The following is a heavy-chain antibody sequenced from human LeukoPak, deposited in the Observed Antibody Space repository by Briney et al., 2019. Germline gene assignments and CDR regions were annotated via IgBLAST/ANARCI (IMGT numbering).Heavy chain of an antibody. J-gene: IGHJ6*02. CDR3: ARDGLYYYYGMDV. V-gene: IGHV3-21*01. Sequence: GGSLRLSCAASGFTFSSYSVNWVRQAPGKGLEWVSSISSSSSYIYYADSVKGRFTISRDNAKNSLYLQMNSLRAEDTAVYYCARDGLYYYYGMDVWGQGTTVTVSS. CDR1: GFTFSSYS. CDR2: ISSSSSYI.